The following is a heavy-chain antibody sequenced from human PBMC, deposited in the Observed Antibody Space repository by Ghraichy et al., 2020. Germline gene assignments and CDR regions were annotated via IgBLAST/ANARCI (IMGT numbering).Heavy chain of an antibody. CDR2: ISGSGTST. Sequence: GGSLRLSCAASGYTFSIYPMTWVRQAPGKGLEWLSFISGSGTSTYYADSVKGRFTISRDDSKNTVYLQMNSLRADDTAMYYCAKDSPGGYCSAGVCPFDYGGPGTPVTVAS. CDR1: GYTFSIYP. V-gene: IGHV3-23*01. J-gene: IGHJ4*02. CDR3: AKDSPGGYCSAGVCPFDY. D-gene: IGHD2-15*01.